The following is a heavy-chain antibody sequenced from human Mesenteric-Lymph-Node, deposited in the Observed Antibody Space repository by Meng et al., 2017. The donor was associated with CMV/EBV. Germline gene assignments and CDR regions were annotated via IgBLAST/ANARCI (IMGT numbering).Heavy chain of an antibody. Sequence: GESLKISCAASGFTFSSYWMHWVRQAPGKGLVWVSRINSDGSSTSYADSVKGRFTISRDNSKNTLYLQMNSLRAEDTAVYYCAKDSPIAARRGARFDYWGQGTLVTVSS. D-gene: IGHD6-6*01. J-gene: IGHJ4*02. CDR1: GFTFSSYW. CDR2: INSDGSST. V-gene: IGHV3-74*01. CDR3: AKDSPIAARRGARFDY.